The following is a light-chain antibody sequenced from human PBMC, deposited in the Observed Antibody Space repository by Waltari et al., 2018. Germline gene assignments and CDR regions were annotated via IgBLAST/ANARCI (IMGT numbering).Light chain of an antibody. V-gene: IGLV2-14*01. J-gene: IGLJ1*01. Sequence: QSALTQTASVSGSPGQSITFPCTGTTSDVGGYNYVSWYRQHPAKSPTLMHYDVSNRPSGVSNRFSGSKSGNTASLTISGLQAEDEADYYCISYTGEYVFGTGTKVTVL. CDR1: TSDVGGYNY. CDR2: DVS. CDR3: ISYTGEYV.